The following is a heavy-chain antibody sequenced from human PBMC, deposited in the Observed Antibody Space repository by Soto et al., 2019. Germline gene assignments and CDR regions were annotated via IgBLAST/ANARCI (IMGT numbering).Heavy chain of an antibody. CDR1: GGSISSSNW. CDR2: IYHSGST. CDR3: ARYSSDYDFWRGYYGHDAFDI. D-gene: IGHD3-3*01. Sequence: SETLSLTCAVSGGSISSSNWWSWVRQPPGKGLEWIGEIYHSGSTNYNPSLKGRVTISVDKSKNQFSLKLSSVTAADTAVYYCARYSSDYDFWRGYYGHDAFDIWGQGTMVTVS. V-gene: IGHV4-4*02. J-gene: IGHJ3*02.